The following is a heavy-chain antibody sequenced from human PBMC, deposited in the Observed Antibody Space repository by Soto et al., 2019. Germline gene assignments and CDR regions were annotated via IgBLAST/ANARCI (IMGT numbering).Heavy chain of an antibody. CDR3: AKLYYGSSDCSAYFVN. CDR2: ISRNGGST. Sequence: GGSLRLSCAASGFTFSSYGMSWVRQAPGKGLEWVSAISRNGGSTYQADSVKGRFTISRDNSKNTLYLQMNSLRAEDTARYYSAKLYYGSSDCSAYFVNWGQGALVTV. J-gene: IGHJ4*02. CDR1: GFTFSSYG. V-gene: IGHV3-23*01. D-gene: IGHD3-22*01.